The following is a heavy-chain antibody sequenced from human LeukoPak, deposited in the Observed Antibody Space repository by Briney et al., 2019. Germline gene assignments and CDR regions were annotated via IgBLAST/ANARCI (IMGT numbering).Heavy chain of an antibody. J-gene: IGHJ4*02. CDR3: ASGAAAGTFSIGY. CDR2: ISGSGGGT. D-gene: IGHD6-13*01. V-gene: IGHV3-23*01. CDR1: GFTFSRYA. Sequence: GGSLRLSCAASGFTFSRYAMSWVRQAPEKGLEWVSTISGSGGGTYYADSVKGRFTISRDDSKNTLYLQMNSLRAEDTAVYYCASGAAAGTFSIGYWGQGTLLTVSS.